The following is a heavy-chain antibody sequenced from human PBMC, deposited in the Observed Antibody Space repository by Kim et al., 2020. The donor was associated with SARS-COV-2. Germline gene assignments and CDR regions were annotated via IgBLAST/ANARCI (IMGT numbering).Heavy chain of an antibody. V-gene: IGHV3-33*01. CDR3: ARDYYDSSGDFQLDY. CDR2: IWYDGSNK. Sequence: GGSLRLSCASSGFTFSNFGMHWVRQAPGKGLQWVAVIWYDGSNKHYADSVKGRFTISRDNSTNTVYLQMNSLRAEDTAVYYCARDYYDSSGDFQLDYWG. D-gene: IGHD3-22*01. CDR1: GFTFSNFG. J-gene: IGHJ4*01.